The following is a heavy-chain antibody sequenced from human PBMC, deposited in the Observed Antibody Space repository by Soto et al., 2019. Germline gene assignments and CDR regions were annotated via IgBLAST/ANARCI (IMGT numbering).Heavy chain of an antibody. V-gene: IGHV3-15*01. Sequence: GGSLRLSCAASGFTFSNAWMSWVRQAPGKGLEWVGRIKSKTDGGTTDYAAPVKGRFTISRDDSKNTLYLQMNSLKTEDTAVYYCTTDEWDVVVPARVYYCDYWGHGTLVTVSS. CDR3: TTDEWDVVVPARVYYCDY. J-gene: IGHJ4*01. CDR1: GFTFSNAW. CDR2: IKSKTDGGTT. D-gene: IGHD2-2*01.